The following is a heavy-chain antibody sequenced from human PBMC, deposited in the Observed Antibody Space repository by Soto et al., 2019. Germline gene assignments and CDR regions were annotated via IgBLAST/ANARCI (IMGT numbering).Heavy chain of an antibody. D-gene: IGHD3-22*01. CDR1: GFTFSSYG. J-gene: IGHJ4*02. CDR3: AKDRSAFSVVVAYFDY. V-gene: IGHV3-30*18. CDR2: ISYDGSNK. Sequence: GGSLRLSCAASGFTFSSYGMHWVRQAPGKGLEWVAVISYDGSNKYYADSVKGRFTISRDNSKNTLYLQMNSLRAEDTAVYYCAKDRSAFSVVVAYFDYWGQGTLVTVSS.